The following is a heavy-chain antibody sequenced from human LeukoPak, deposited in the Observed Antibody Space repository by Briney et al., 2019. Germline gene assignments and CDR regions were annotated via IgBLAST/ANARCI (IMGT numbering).Heavy chain of an antibody. V-gene: IGHV4-59*12. CDR2: IYYSGST. J-gene: IGHJ6*02. Sequence: SETLSLTCTVSGGSISSYYWSWIRQPPGKGLEWIGYIYYSGSTNYNPSLKSRVTISVDTSKNQFSLKLSSVTAADTAVYYCARGEDIVVVPAALPKSMDVWGQGTTVTVSS. D-gene: IGHD2-2*01. CDR1: GGSISSYY. CDR3: ARGEDIVVVPAALPKSMDV.